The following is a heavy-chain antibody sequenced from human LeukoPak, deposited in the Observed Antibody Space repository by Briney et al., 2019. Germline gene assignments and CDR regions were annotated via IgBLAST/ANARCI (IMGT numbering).Heavy chain of an antibody. Sequence: GGSLRLSCAASGFTFSSCAMSWVRQAPGKGLEWVSTIIDSGNSIYYADSAEGRFTISRDNSKNTLYLQMNSLRAGDTAVYYCAKDPIFSGSYGVFNYWGLGTLVTVSS. CDR1: GFTFSSCA. D-gene: IGHD1-26*01. V-gene: IGHV3-23*01. CDR3: AKDPIFSGSYGVFNY. CDR2: IIDSGNSI. J-gene: IGHJ4*02.